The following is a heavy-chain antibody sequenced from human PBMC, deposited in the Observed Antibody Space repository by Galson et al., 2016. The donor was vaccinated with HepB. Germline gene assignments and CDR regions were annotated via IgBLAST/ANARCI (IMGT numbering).Heavy chain of an antibody. V-gene: IGHV3-30-3*01. CDR3: ARDDDYVWGTYRYTRTVPQYYFDY. J-gene: IGHJ4*02. CDR2: ISFDGSNN. D-gene: IGHD3-16*02. CDR1: GFTFSSYA. Sequence: SLRLSCAASGFTFSSYAMHWVRQAPGKGLEWVAVISFDGSNNFYADSVKGRFTIYRDNSKNTLYLQMNSLIAEDTAVYYCARDDDYVWGTYRYTRTVPQYYFDYWGQGTLVTVSS.